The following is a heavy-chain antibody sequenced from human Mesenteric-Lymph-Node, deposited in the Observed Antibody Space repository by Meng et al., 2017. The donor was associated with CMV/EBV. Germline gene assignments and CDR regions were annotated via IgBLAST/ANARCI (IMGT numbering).Heavy chain of an antibody. V-gene: IGHV3-23*01. CDR3: AKDARITIFGVVGGGFDY. CDR2: VSNGGSLT. Sequence: NNNAMSWVRQAPGKGLEWVSGVSNGGSLTYYADSVKGRFTIFRDNSKNTLYLQMNSLRAEDTAVYYCAKDARITIFGVVGGGFDYWGQGTLVTVSS. D-gene: IGHD3-3*01. CDR1: NNNA. J-gene: IGHJ4*02.